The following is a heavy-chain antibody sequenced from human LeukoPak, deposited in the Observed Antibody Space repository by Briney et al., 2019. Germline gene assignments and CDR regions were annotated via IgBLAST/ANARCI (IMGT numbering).Heavy chain of an antibody. CDR2: TNRDGSST. CDR3: ARDSVEWYIFDY. CDR1: GGSFSGYYW. J-gene: IGHJ4*02. Sequence: ETLSLTCAVYGGSFSGYYWMHWVRQAPGKGPVWVARTNRDGSSTAYADSVKGRFTISKDNAKNTLYLLMNSLRAEDTAVYYCARDSVEWYIFDYWGQGTLVTVSS. D-gene: IGHD3-3*01. V-gene: IGHV3-74*01.